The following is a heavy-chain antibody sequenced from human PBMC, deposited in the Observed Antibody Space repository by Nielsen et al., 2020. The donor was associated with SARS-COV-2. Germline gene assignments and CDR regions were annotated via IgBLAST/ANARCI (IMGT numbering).Heavy chain of an antibody. CDR3: AKTTYSSGWYYSS. V-gene: IGHV1-69*02. D-gene: IGHD6-19*01. CDR2: IIPILGIA. CDR1: GGTFSSYT. J-gene: IGHJ5*02. Sequence: SVKVSCKASGGTFSSYTISWVRQAPGQGLEWMGRIIPILGIANYAQKFQGRVTITADKSTSTAYMELSSLRSEDTAVYYCAKTTYSSGWYYSSWGQGTLVTVSS.